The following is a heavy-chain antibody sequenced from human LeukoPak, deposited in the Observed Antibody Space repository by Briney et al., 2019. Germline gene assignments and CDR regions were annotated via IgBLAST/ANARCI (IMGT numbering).Heavy chain of an antibody. CDR3: AGDLKRWLDP. Sequence: ASVKVSYKASGGTFSIYAIGWVRQAPGQGLEWMGRIIPILGIANYAQKFQGRVTITADKSTSTAYMELSSLRSEDTAVYYCAGDLKRWLDPSGQGTLVTVSS. CDR1: GGTFSIYA. V-gene: IGHV1-69*04. CDR2: IIPILGIA. J-gene: IGHJ5*02. D-gene: IGHD1-1*01.